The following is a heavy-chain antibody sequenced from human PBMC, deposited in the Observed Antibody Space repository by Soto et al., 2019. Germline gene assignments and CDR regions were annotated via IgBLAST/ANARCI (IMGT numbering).Heavy chain of an antibody. CDR3: GRAQRGYTTTWTKAP. D-gene: IGHD6-13*01. CDR2: INPANGYT. Sequence: ASVKVSCKASGYTFNNYALHWVRQAPGQRLEWLGWINPANGYTKYSQNLQDRLTISTETDASTVYMELSSLRSEDTAVYYCGRAQRGYTTTWTKAPWGQGTLVTVSS. V-gene: IGHV1-3*01. CDR1: GYTFNNYA. J-gene: IGHJ5*02.